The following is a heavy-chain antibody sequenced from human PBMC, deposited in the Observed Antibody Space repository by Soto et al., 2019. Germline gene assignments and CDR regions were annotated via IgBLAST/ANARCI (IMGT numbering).Heavy chain of an antibody. CDR1: GGSISSSSDY. CDR2: IYYSGST. D-gene: IGHD6-19*01. V-gene: IGHV4-39*01. Sequence: QLQLQESGPGLVKPSETLSLICIVSGGSISSSSDYWGCIRQPPGKGLEYIGSIYYSGSTYYNPSLKSRVTISIDMSKNQFSLKLSSVTAADTAVYYCARRKAGSYFFDYWGQGTLVSVSS. CDR3: ARRKAGSYFFDY. J-gene: IGHJ4*02.